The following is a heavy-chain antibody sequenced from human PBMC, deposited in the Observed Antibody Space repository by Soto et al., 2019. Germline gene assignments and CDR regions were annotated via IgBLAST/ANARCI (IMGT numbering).Heavy chain of an antibody. J-gene: IGHJ4*02. Sequence: SETLSLTCTVSGGSISSGDYYWSWRRQPPGKDLEWIGYIYYSGSTYYNPSLKSRVTISVDTSKNQFSLKLSSVTAADTAVYYCARDRKGLRFLEWQYYFDYWGQGNLVTVSS. CDR3: ARDRKGLRFLEWQYYFDY. CDR2: IYYSGST. D-gene: IGHD3-3*01. V-gene: IGHV4-30-4*01. CDR1: GGSISSGDYY.